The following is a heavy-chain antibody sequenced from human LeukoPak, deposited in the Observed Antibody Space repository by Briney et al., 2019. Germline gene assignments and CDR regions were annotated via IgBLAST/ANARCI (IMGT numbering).Heavy chain of an antibody. D-gene: IGHD1-26*01. CDR3: ARVGAWELQRVFDY. CDR2: IRQGGNEM. CDR1: GFRFSDYW. Sequence: GGSLRLSCAASGFRFSDYWMTWVHQVPGKGLEWVANIRQGGNEMYYADSVKDRFTISRDNARNSLYLEMNSLRTEDTAVYYCARVGAWELQRVFDYWGQGTLVTVSS. V-gene: IGHV3-7*01. J-gene: IGHJ4*02.